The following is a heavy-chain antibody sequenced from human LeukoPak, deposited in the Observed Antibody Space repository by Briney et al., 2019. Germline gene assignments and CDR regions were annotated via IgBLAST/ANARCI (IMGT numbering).Heavy chain of an antibody. CDR2: IYYSGST. CDR3: ARVREALYSGYVVDAFDI. V-gene: IGHV4-59*01. J-gene: IGHJ3*02. CDR1: GGSISSYY. Sequence: SETLSLTCTVSGGSISSYYWSWIRQPPGKGLEWIGYIYYSGSTNYNPSLKSRVTISVDTSKNQFSLKLSSVTAADTAVYYCARVREALYSGYVVDAFDIWGQGTMVTVSS. D-gene: IGHD5-12*01.